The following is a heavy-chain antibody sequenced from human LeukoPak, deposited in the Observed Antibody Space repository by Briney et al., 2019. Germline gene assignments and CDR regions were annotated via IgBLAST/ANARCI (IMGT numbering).Heavy chain of an antibody. V-gene: IGHV4-59*08. CDR2: IYNNGSP. CDR3: ARNGGSWSVDY. Sequence: PSETLSLTCTVSGGSISTYYWSWLRHPPGQGPDLIGYIYNNGSPNYNPSLKSRVYMSIDTSKNPFSLRLTPVTAADTAVYYCARNGGSWSVDYWGRGTLVTASS. D-gene: IGHD3-16*01. J-gene: IGHJ4*02. CDR1: GGSISTYY.